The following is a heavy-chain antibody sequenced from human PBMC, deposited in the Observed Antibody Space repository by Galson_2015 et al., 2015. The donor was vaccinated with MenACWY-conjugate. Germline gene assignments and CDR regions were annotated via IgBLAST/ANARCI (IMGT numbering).Heavy chain of an antibody. Sequence: SLRLSCAASGFTFSSYWMHWVRQAPGKGLVWVSRINSDGSSTSYADSVKGRFTISRDNAKNTLYLQMNSLRAEDTAVYYCARAGEPVYYYYGSGSYDLDYWGQGTLVTVSS. D-gene: IGHD3-10*01. J-gene: IGHJ4*02. CDR1: GFTFSSYW. CDR2: INSDGSST. CDR3: ARAGEPVYYYYGSGSYDLDY. V-gene: IGHV3-74*01.